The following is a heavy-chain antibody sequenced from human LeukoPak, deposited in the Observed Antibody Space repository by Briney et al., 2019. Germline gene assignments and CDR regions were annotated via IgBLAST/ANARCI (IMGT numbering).Heavy chain of an antibody. CDR3: ARAADYYDSSGYRTTADY. Sequence: SETLSLTCTVSGGSISSYYWSWIRLPAGKGLEWIGRIYTSGSTNYNPSLKSRVTMSVDTSKNQFSLKLSSVTAADTAVYYCARAADYYDSSGYRTTADYWGQGTLVTVSS. J-gene: IGHJ4*02. CDR1: GGSISSYY. V-gene: IGHV4-4*07. CDR2: IYTSGST. D-gene: IGHD3-22*01.